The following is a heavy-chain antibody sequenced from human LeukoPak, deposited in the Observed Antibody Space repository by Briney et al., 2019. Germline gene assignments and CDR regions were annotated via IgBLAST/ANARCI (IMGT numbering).Heavy chain of an antibody. CDR2: ISSSGSTI. V-gene: IGHV3-48*03. CDR1: GFTFSSYE. CDR3: ARGPLYYSDSRGNPGDH. D-gene: IGHD3-22*01. Sequence: PGGSLRFSCAASGFTFSSYEMNWVRQAPGKGLEWVSYISSSGSTIYYADSVKGRFTISRDNAKNSLYLQMNSLRDDDTAVYYCARGPLYYSDSRGNPGDHWGQGTLVTVSS. J-gene: IGHJ4*02.